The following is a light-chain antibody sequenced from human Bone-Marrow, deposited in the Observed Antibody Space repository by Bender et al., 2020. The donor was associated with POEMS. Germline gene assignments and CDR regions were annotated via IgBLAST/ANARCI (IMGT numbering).Light chain of an antibody. Sequence: QSALTQPASVSGSPGQSITISCTGTSSDIGAYNYVSWYQQYPGEAPKVVIYDVSNRPSGVSNRFSGSKSGNTASLTISGLHAEDEADYYCSSYTSSSTLDVFGTGTKVTVL. CDR2: DVS. J-gene: IGLJ1*01. CDR3: SSYTSSSTLDV. CDR1: SSDIGAYNY. V-gene: IGLV2-14*03.